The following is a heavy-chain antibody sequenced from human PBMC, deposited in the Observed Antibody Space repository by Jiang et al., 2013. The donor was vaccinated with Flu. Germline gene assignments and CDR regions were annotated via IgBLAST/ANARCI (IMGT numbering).Heavy chain of an antibody. J-gene: IGHJ4*02. D-gene: IGHD3-3*01. V-gene: IGHV4-31*03. CDR2: IYSSGHT. CDR1: DDSMIISGYY. CDR3: ATASGVVTKKYFDY. Sequence: GPGLVKTSQTLSLTCSVSDDSMIISGYYWTWIRQHPGKGLEWIGYIYSSGHTYYNPSLESRVEISIDTSRKQFSLTLTSVTAADTAVYYCATASGVVTKKYFDYWGQGILVTVSS.